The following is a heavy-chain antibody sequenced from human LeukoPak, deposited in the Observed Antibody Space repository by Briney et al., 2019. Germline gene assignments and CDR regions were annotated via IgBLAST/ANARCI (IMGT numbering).Heavy chain of an antibody. CDR2: ISWNSGSI. V-gene: IGHV3-9*01. CDR1: GFTFDDCA. Sequence: GGSLRLSCTASGFTFDDCAMPWVRQAPGKGLEWVSGISWNSGSIGYADSVKGRFTISRDNAKSSLYLQMNSLRAEDTALYYCAKGASLYYYYYGMDVWGQGTTVTVSS. CDR3: AKGASLYYYYYGMDV. J-gene: IGHJ6*02.